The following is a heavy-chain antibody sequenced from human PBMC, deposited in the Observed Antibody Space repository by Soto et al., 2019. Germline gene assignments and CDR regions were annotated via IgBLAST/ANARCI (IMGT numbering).Heavy chain of an antibody. CDR1: GFTFGYYS. D-gene: IGHD1-1*01. CDR2: ISGTGGSK. Sequence: EVQLLESGGHLVQPGGCLRLSCAASGFTFGYYSMSWVRQSPGKGLEWVAGISGTGGSKYHADSVAGRLAISRDNSKRPLYLQLNNLRTEDTAVYYCARGLGDRWNDYFFQYWGQGTLVTVSS. J-gene: IGHJ4*02. CDR3: ARGLGDRWNDYFFQY. V-gene: IGHV3-23*01.